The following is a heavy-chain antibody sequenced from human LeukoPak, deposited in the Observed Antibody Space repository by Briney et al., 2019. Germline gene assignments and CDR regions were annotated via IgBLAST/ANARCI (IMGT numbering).Heavy chain of an antibody. D-gene: IGHD1-26*01. V-gene: IGHV1-2*02. CDR2: MNPNTGTT. CDR1: GYTFTSYY. Sequence: ASVKVSCKTSGYTFTSYYMHWVRQAPGQGLEWVGWMNPNTGTTKYGQTLQGRVIMTRDTSISTAYMELSRLRSDDTAVYYCARRIVTPTTKWFDAWGQGTLVTVSS. J-gene: IGHJ5*02. CDR3: ARRIVTPTTKWFDA.